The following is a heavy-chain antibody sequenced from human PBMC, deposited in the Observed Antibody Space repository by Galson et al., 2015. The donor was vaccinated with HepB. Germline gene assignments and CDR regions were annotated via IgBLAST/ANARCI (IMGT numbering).Heavy chain of an antibody. V-gene: IGHV3-7*01. CDR3: ARDGSFGFYYNYYGMDV. CDR2: IKEDGSEK. CDR1: GFTFSSYW. Sequence: SLRLSCAGSGFTFSSYWMSWVRQAPGKGLEWLANIKEDGSEKYSVDSVKGRFTISRDNAKNSLHLQMNRLRAEDTAIYYCARDGSFGFYYNYYGMDVWGQGTTVTVSS. J-gene: IGHJ6*02. D-gene: IGHD3-10*01.